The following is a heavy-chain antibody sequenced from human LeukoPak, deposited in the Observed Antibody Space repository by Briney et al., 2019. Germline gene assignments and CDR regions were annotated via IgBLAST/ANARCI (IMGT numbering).Heavy chain of an antibody. CDR1: GYTFTGYY. J-gene: IGHJ4*02. V-gene: IGHV1-2*02. CDR2: INPNSGGT. CDR3: ARRGISPAVAGREEFDY. Sequence: ASVKVSCKASGYTFTGYYMHWVRQAPGQGLEWMGWINPNSGGTNYAQKFQGRVTMTRDTSISTAYMELSRLRSDDTAVYYCARRGISPAVAGREEFDYWGQGTLVTVSS. D-gene: IGHD6-19*01.